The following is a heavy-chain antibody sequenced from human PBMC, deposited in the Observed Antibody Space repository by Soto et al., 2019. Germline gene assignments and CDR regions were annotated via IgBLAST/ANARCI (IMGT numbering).Heavy chain of an antibody. J-gene: IGHJ6*02. CDR3: AKTDVGATNYGYYYYGMDV. CDR1: GFTFSSYG. CDR2: ISYDGSNK. Sequence: PGGSLRLSCAASGFTFSSYGMHWVRQAPGKGLEWVAVISYDGSNKYYADSVKGRFTISRDNSKNTLYLQMNSLRAEDTAVYYCAKTDVGATNYGYYYYGMDVWGQGTTVTVSS. V-gene: IGHV3-30*18. D-gene: IGHD1-26*01.